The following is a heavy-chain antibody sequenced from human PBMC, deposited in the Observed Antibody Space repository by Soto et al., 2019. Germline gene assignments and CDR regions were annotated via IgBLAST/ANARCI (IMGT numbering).Heavy chain of an antibody. D-gene: IGHD6-19*01. V-gene: IGHV3-7*01. CDR1: GFTLTSYW. CDR2: IKQDGYEK. Sequence: PGGSLRLSCAASGFTLTSYWMNWFRQAPGKGLEWVANIKQDGYEKYYVASVKGRFIISRDNAKNSLYLQMNSLRAEDTAVYYCATDADDSGWYHYGMDVWGQGTMVTVYS. CDR3: ATDADDSGWYHYGMDV. J-gene: IGHJ6*02.